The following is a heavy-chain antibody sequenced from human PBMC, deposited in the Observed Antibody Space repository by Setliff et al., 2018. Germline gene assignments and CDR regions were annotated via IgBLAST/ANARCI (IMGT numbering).Heavy chain of an antibody. CDR2: INSDGSST. CDR1: GFTFTTYW. J-gene: IGHJ4*02. CDR3: ARCGGSRLYNFWSGYSPY. Sequence: PGGSLRLSCAASGFTFTTYWMYWVRQSPGKGLAWVSRINSDGSSTTYADSVKGRFTISRDNAKNSLFLQMNSLRGEDTAMYYCARCGGSRLYNFWSGYSPYWGQGTLVTVSS. D-gene: IGHD3-3*01. V-gene: IGHV3-74*01.